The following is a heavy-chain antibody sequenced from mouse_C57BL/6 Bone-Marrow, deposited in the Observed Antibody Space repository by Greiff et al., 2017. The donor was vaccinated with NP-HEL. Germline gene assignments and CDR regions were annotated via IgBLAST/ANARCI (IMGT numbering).Heavy chain of an antibody. J-gene: IGHJ1*03. D-gene: IGHD1-1*01. Sequence: EVKVVESGGGLVQPGGSLSLSCAASGFTFTDYYMSWVRQPPGKALEWLGFIRNKANGYTTEYSASVKGRFTISRDNSQSILYLQMNALRAEDSATYYCARYRYYGSSYAYFDVWGTGTTVTVSS. V-gene: IGHV7-3*01. CDR3: ARYRYYGSSYAYFDV. CDR2: IRNKANGYTT. CDR1: GFTFTDYY.